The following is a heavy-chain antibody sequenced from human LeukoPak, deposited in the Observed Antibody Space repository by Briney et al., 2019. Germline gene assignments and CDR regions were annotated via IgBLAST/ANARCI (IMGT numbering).Heavy chain of an antibody. J-gene: IGHJ5*02. D-gene: IGHD1-26*01. CDR1: GYTFTSYG. CDR3: ARDGLYSGSHRWFDP. V-gene: IGHV1-18*01. CDR2: ISAYNGNT. Sequence: GASVKVPCKASGYTFTSYGISWVRQAPGQGLEWMGWISAYNGNTNYAQKLQGRVTMTTDTSTSTAYMELRSLRSDDTAVYYCARDGLYSGSHRWFDPWGQGTLVTVSS.